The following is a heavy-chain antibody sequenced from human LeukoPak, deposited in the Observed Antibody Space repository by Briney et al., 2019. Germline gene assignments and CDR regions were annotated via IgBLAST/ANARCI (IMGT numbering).Heavy chain of an antibody. CDR2: IRYDGSNK. CDR1: QFTFNAHG. J-gene: IGHJ4*02. D-gene: IGHD6-13*01. CDR3: ARDRSYCFDY. V-gene: IGHV3-30*02. Sequence: PGGSLRLSCAASQFTFNAHGMHWVRQAPGKGLGWVAYIRYDGSNKYYADSVKGRFTISRDNSKNTLSLQMNSLRPEDTAVYYCARDRSYCFDYWGQGTLVTVSS.